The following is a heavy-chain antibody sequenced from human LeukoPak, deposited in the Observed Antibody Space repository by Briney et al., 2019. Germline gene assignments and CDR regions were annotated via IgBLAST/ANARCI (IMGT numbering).Heavy chain of an antibody. V-gene: IGHV3-30*03. CDR3: ARDFALVTTSYYFDY. Sequence: GGSLRLSCAASGFTFSSYGMHWVRQAPGKGLEWVAVISYDGSNKYYADSVKGRFTISRDNSKNTLYLQMNSLRAEDTAVYYCARDFALVTTSYYFDYWGQGTLVTVSS. CDR1: GFTFSSYG. J-gene: IGHJ4*02. CDR2: ISYDGSNK. D-gene: IGHD4-4*01.